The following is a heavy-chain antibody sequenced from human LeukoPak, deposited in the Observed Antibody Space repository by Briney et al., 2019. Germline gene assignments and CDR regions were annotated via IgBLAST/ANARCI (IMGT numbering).Heavy chain of an antibody. J-gene: IGHJ4*01. Sequence: PSETLSLTCTVSGGSISSYYWSWIRQPPGKGLEWIGYIYYSGSTNYNPSLKSRVTISVDTSKNQFSLKLSSVTAADTAVYYCARHDNWGESDDYWGQGTLVTVSS. CDR3: ARHDNWGESDDY. CDR1: GGSISSYY. V-gene: IGHV4-59*08. D-gene: IGHD7-27*01. CDR2: IYYSGST.